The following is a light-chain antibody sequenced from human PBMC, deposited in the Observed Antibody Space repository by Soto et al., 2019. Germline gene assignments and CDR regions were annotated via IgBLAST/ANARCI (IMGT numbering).Light chain of an antibody. CDR2: DAS. V-gene: IGKV3-11*01. CDR3: QQCYNWPQWT. CDR1: QSVGTF. J-gene: IGKJ1*01. Sequence: EIVLTQSPATLSLSPGERATLSCRASQSVGTFFAWYQQEPGQAPRLLIYDASNRATGIPARFSGSGSGTDFTPTISSLEPEDFAVYYCQQCYNWPQWTFGQGTKVDIK.